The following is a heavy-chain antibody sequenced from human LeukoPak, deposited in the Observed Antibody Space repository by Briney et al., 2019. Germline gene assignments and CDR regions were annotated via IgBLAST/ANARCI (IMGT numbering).Heavy chain of an antibody. J-gene: IGHJ3*02. CDR3: ARSRLVGGPRVAFDI. CDR1: GYSFTSYW. D-gene: IGHD1-26*01. CDR2: IYPGDSDT. Sequence: GESLKISCKGSGYSFTSYWIGWVRQMPGKGLEWMGIIYPGDSDTRYSPSFQGQVTISADKSISTAYLQWSSLKASDTAMYYCARSRLVGGPRVAFDIWGQGTMVTVSS. V-gene: IGHV5-51*01.